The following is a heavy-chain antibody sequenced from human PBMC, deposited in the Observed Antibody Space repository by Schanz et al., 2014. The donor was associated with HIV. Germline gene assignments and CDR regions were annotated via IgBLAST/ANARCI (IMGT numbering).Heavy chain of an antibody. CDR2: IWYDGSNK. J-gene: IGHJ5*02. D-gene: IGHD6-13*01. CDR1: GFTFRSYG. CDR3: ARGQPLVQRWFDP. Sequence: VQLVESGGGVVQPGRSLRLSCAASGFTFRSYGMHWVRQAPGKGLEWVALIWYDGSNKIYADSVKGRFTISRDNSKNTLYLQMNSLRPEDTAVYYCARGQPLVQRWFDPWGQGTLVTVSP. V-gene: IGHV3-33*01.